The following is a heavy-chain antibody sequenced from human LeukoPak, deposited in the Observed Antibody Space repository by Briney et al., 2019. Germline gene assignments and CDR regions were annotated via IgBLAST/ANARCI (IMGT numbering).Heavy chain of an antibody. CDR2: INHSGST. J-gene: IGHJ4*02. Sequence: PSETLSLTCAVYGGSFSGCYWSWIRRPPGKGLEWIGEINHSGSTNYNPSLTIRVTISVDTSTNKFSLKLSSVTAADTAVYYCARIKGFYYYGSGRATGYFDYWGQGTLVTVSS. D-gene: IGHD3-10*01. CDR1: GGSFSGCY. V-gene: IGHV4-34*01. CDR3: ARIKGFYYYGSGRATGYFDY.